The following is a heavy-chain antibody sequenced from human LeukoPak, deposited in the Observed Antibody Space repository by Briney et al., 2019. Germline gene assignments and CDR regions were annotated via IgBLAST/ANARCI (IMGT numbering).Heavy chain of an antibody. CDR3: AREIGPRQLHLWGSAFDY. CDR2: INPSDGKT. CDR1: GYTFTNYY. D-gene: IGHD5-18*01. Sequence: GASVKVSCKASGYTFTNYYMHWVRQAPGQGLEWMGIINPSDGKTSYAQKFQGRVTMTRDTPTSTVYMELSSLRSEDTAVYYCAREIGPRQLHLWGSAFDYWGQGTLVTVSS. J-gene: IGHJ4*02. V-gene: IGHV1-46*01.